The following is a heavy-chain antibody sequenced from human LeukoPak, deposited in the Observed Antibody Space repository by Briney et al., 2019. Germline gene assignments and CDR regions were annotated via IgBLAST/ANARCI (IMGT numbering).Heavy chain of an antibody. CDR1: GFAFSTYA. V-gene: IGHV3-30*04. CDR3: AMSRYYYGMDV. J-gene: IGHJ6*02. CDR2: ISYDGSNK. Sequence: HPGRSLRLSCAASGFAFSTYAIHWVRQAPGKGLEWVAVISYDGSNKYYADSVRGRFTISRDNSKNTVYMQMNSLRAEDTAVYYCAMSRYYYGMDVWGQGTTVTVSS.